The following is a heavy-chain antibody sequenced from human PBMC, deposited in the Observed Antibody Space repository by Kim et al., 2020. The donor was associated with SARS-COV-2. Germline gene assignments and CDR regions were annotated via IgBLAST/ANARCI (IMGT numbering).Heavy chain of an antibody. CDR1: GGSISSYY. CDR3: ARHIVVVPAALDY. J-gene: IGHJ4*02. V-gene: IGHV4-59*13. CDR2: IYYSGST. D-gene: IGHD2-2*01. Sequence: SETLSLTCTVSGGSISSYYWSWIRQPPGKGLEWIGYIYYSGSTNYNPSLKSRVTISVDTSKNQFSLKLSSVTAADTAVYYCARHIVVVPAALDYWGQGTLVTVSS.